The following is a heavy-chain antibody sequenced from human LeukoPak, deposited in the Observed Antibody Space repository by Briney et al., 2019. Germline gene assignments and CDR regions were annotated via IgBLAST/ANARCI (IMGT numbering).Heavy chain of an antibody. D-gene: IGHD3-22*01. J-gene: IGHJ5*02. CDR1: GYTFTSYY. CDR3: ARDLSPYYYDSSGPQGANWFDP. V-gene: IGHV1-3*01. Sequence: ASVKVSCKASGYTFTSYYMHWVRQAPGQRLEWMGWINAGNGNTKYSQKFQGRVTITRDTSASTAYMELSSLRSEDTAVYYCARDLSPYYYDSSGPQGANWFDPWGQGTLVTVSS. CDR2: INAGNGNT.